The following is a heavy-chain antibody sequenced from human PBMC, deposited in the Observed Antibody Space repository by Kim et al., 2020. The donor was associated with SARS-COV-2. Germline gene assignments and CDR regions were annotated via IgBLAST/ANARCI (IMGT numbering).Heavy chain of an antibody. CDR1: GFTFSSQW. V-gene: IGHV3-7*01. CDR3: TRAEI. J-gene: IGHJ4*02. CDR2: INPDGSDK. Sequence: GGSLRLSCAASGFTFSSQWMSWVRQAPGKGLGWVANINPDGSDKSYVDSVKGRFTISRDNGKNSLYVQMDSLRVEDTAVYYCTRAEIWGQGTLVTVSS.